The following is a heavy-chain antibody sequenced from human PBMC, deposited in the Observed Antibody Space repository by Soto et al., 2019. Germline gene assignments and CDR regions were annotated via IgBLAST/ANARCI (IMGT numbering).Heavy chain of an antibody. V-gene: IGHV3-23*01. CDR3: AKIWVPAAIEDYFDY. D-gene: IGHD2-2*01. J-gene: IGHJ4*02. CDR1: GFTFSSYA. Sequence: GESLKISCAASGFTFSSYAMSWVRQAPGKGLEWVSAISGSGSSTYYADSMKGRFTISRDNSKNTLYLQMNSLRAKDTAVYYCAKIWVPAAIEDYFDYWGQGTLVTVSS. CDR2: ISGSGSST.